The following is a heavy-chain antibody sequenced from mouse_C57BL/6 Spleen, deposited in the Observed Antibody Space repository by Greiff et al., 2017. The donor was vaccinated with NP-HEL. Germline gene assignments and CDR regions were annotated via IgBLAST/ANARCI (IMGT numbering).Heavy chain of an antibody. CDR2: IWSGGST. CDR3: ARNHYYGSSWNAMDY. D-gene: IGHD1-1*01. Sequence: QVQLKQSGPGLVQPSQSLSITCTVSGFSLTSYGVHWVRQSPGKGLEWLGVIWSGGSTDYNAAFISRLSISKDNSKSQVFFKMNSLQADDTAIYYCARNHYYGSSWNAMDYWGQGTSVTVSS. CDR1: GFSLTSYG. J-gene: IGHJ4*01. V-gene: IGHV2-2*01.